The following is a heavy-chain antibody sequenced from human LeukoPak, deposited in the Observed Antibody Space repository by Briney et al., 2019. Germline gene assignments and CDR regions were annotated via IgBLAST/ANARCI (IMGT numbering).Heavy chain of an antibody. V-gene: IGHV4-61*02. Sequence: PSQTLSLTCTVSGGSISSGSYYWSWIRQPAGKGLEWIGSIYTSGSTNYNPSLKSRVTISVDTSKNQFSLKLSSVTAADTAVYYCARGSDYYDSSGYRFDYWGQGTLVTVSS. CDR3: ARGSDYYDSSGYRFDY. CDR2: IYTSGST. J-gene: IGHJ4*02. CDR1: GGSISSGSYY. D-gene: IGHD3-22*01.